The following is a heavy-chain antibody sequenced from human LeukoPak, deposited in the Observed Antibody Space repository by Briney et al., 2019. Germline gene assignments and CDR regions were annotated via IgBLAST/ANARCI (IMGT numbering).Heavy chain of an antibody. Sequence: GASVKVSCTASGYTFTGYMHWVRQAPGQGLEWMGWINPNSGGTNYAQKFQGRVTMTRDTSISTAYMELSRLRSDDTAVYYCARVRFLEWFGWFDPWGQGTLVTVSS. CDR2: INPNSGGT. CDR3: ARVRFLEWFGWFDP. J-gene: IGHJ5*02. D-gene: IGHD3-3*01. CDR1: GYTFTGY. V-gene: IGHV1-2*02.